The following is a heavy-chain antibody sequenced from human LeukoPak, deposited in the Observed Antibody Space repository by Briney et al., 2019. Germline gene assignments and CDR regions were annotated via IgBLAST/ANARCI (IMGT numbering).Heavy chain of an antibody. J-gene: IGHJ4*02. Sequence: PGRSLRLSCAASGFTFSSYAIHWVRQAPGKGLEWVAVISYDGSNKYYADSVKGRFTISRDNSKNTLYLQMNSLRAEDTAVYYCGVGELSAGGYWGQGTLVTVSS. CDR1: GFTFSSYA. CDR3: GVGELSAGGY. CDR2: ISYDGSNK. V-gene: IGHV3-30*04. D-gene: IGHD3-10*01.